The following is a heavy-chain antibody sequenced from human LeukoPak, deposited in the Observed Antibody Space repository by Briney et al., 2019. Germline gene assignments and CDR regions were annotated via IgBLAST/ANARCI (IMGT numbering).Heavy chain of an antibody. CDR2: ISAYNGNT. CDR3: ARGNLYNWNDGRFDY. CDR1: GYTFTSYG. Sequence: ASVKVSCKASGYTFTSYGISWVRQAPGQGLEWMGWISAYNGNTNYAQKLQGRVTMTTDTSTSTAYMELRSLRSDDTAVYYCARGNLYNWNDGRFDYWGQGTLATVSS. D-gene: IGHD1-1*01. V-gene: IGHV1-18*01. J-gene: IGHJ4*02.